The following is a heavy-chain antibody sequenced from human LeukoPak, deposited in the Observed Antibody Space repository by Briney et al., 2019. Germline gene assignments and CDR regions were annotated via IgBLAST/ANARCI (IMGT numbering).Heavy chain of an antibody. CDR3: ARGSRTPDY. CDR2: INHSGSA. CDR1: GGSISGYY. V-gene: IGHV4-34*01. Sequence: KPSETLSLTCTVSGGSISGYYWIWIRQPPGKGLEWIGEINHSGSAIYNPSLQSRVTISVDTSKIQFSLKLSSVSAADTAVYYCARGSRTPDYWGQGTLVTASS. J-gene: IGHJ4*02.